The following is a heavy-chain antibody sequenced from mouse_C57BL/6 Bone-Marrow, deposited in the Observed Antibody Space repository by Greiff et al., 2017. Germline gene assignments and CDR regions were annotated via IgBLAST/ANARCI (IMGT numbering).Heavy chain of an antibody. J-gene: IGHJ4*01. Sequence: DVQLVESGPGLVKPSPSLSLTCSVTGYSITSGYYWNWIRQFPGNKLEWMGYISYDGSNNYNPSLKNRISITRDTSKNQFFLKLNSVTTEDTATYYCARGITTVVGAMDYWGQGTSVTVSS. CDR2: ISYDGSN. V-gene: IGHV3-6*01. D-gene: IGHD1-1*01. CDR3: ARGITTVVGAMDY. CDR1: GYSITSGYY.